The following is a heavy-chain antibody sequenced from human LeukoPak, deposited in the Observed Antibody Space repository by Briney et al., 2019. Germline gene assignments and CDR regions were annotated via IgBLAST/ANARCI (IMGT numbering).Heavy chain of an antibody. D-gene: IGHD5-12*01. J-gene: IGHJ4*02. CDR3: AREATIEYFDY. CDR2: INHSGST. CDR1: GGSFSGYY. Sequence: SQTLSLTCAVYGGSFSGYYSSWIRQPPGKGLEWIGEINHSGSTNYNPSLKSRVTISVDTSKNQFSLKLSSVTAADTAVYYCAREATIEYFDYWGQGTLVTVSS. V-gene: IGHV4-34*01.